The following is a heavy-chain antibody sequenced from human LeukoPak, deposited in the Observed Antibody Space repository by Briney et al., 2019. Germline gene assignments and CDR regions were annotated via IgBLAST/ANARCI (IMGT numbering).Heavy chain of an antibody. CDR1: GGTFSSYA. Sequence: ASVKVSCKASGGTFSSYAISWVRQAPGQGLEWMGGIIPIFGTANYAQKFQGRVTITTDESTSTAYMALGSLSSEAPAVYYCARAYGGNAGPFEDWGQGALVAVSS. CDR2: IIPIFGTA. CDR3: ARAYGGNAGPFED. J-gene: IGHJ4*02. V-gene: IGHV1-69*05. D-gene: IGHD4-23*01.